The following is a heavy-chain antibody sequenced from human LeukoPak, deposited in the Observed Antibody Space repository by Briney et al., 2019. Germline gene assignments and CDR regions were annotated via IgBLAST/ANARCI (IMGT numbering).Heavy chain of an antibody. D-gene: IGHD6-6*01. CDR1: GGSISSYY. CDR2: IYTSGST. V-gene: IGHV4-4*07. CDR3: ASIHSSSPYPYYFDY. J-gene: IGHJ4*02. Sequence: NPSETLSLTCTVSGGSISSYYWSWIRQPAGKGLEWIGRIYTSGSTNYNPSLKSRVTMSVDTSKNQFSLKLSSVTAADTAVYYCASIHSSSPYPYYFDYWGQGTLVTVSS.